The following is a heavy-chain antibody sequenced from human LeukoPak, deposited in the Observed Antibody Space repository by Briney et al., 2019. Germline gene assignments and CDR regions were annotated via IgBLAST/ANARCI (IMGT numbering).Heavy chain of an antibody. J-gene: IGHJ4*02. CDR3: ARDLNY. Sequence: GGSLRLSCAASGFTVINYYMSWVRQAPGKGLDWVSIIDTGVNTYYTDSVKGRFTVSRDSSKNTLYLQMNGLRAEDTAMYYCARDLNYWGQGTLVAVSS. CDR2: IDTGVNT. CDR1: GFTVINYY. V-gene: IGHV3-53*01.